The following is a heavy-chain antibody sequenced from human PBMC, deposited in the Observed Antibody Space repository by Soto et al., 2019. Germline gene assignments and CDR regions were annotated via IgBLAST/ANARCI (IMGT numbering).Heavy chain of an antibody. CDR3: ARGAVAGAHFDF. CDR1: GDSIISNISY. Sequence: SETLSLTCVVSGDSIISNISYWGWIRQPPGKGLEWIGTIYYRGSPYYSPSLKSRVTISVDTSKNHLSLKMGSVTAADTALYYCARGAVAGAHFDFWGRGSLVTVSS. CDR2: IYYRGSP. D-gene: IGHD6-19*01. V-gene: IGHV4-39*02. J-gene: IGHJ4*02.